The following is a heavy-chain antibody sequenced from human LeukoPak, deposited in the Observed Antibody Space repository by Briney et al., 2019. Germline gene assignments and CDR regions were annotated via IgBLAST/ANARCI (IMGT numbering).Heavy chain of an antibody. CDR1: GGSISSYY. Sequence: PSETLSLTCTVSGGSISSYYWSWIRQPPGKGLEWIGCIYYSGSTNYNPSLKSRVTISVDTSKNQFSLKLSSVTAADTAVYYCASNKEYSSGWYSYYYYGMDVWGQGTTVTVSS. D-gene: IGHD6-19*01. CDR3: ASNKEYSSGWYSYYYYGMDV. J-gene: IGHJ6*02. CDR2: IYYSGST. V-gene: IGHV4-59*01.